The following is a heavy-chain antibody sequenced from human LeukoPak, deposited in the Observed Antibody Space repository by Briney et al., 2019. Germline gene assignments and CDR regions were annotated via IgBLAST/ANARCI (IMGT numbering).Heavy chain of an antibody. CDR1: GYTLTELS. D-gene: IGHD4-17*01. CDR3: AAIYGDYVFDAFDI. V-gene: IGHV1-24*01. Sequence: GASVKVSCKVSGYTLTELSMHWVRQAPGKGLEWMGGFDPADGETIYAQKFQGRVTMTEDTSTDTAYMELSSLRSEDTAVYYCAAIYGDYVFDAFDIWGQGTMVTVSS. J-gene: IGHJ3*02. CDR2: FDPADGET.